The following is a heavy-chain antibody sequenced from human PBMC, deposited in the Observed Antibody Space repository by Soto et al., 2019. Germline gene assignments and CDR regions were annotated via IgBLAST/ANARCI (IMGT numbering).Heavy chain of an antibody. J-gene: IGHJ4*02. CDR1: GYTFTHYY. V-gene: IGHV1-46*01. CDR3: AREVSSGRAY. CDR2: INPGGGST. D-gene: IGHD6-19*01. Sequence: QVQLVQSGAEVKKPGASVKVSCKASGYTFTHYYMHWVRQAPGQGLEWMGIINPGGGSTNYAQKVQGRVTMTRDTSTSTVYMELSSLRSDDTAVYYCAREVSSGRAYWGQGTLVTVSS.